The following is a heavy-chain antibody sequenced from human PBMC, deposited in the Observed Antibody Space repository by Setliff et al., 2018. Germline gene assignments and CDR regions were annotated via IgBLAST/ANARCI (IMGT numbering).Heavy chain of an antibody. CDR3: ARGGSPDCDNTSCRCDYVY. CDR1: GYTFTNYY. V-gene: IGHV1-46*03. J-gene: IGHJ4*02. Sequence: ASVKVSCKASGYTFTNYYINWVRQAPGLGLEWMGIINPRAGTTSYAQKFQGRVTMTRDTSTRTVYMELSSLRSEDTAVYYCARGGSPDCDNTSCRCDYVYWGLGALVTVSS. CDR2: INPRAGTT. D-gene: IGHD2-2*01.